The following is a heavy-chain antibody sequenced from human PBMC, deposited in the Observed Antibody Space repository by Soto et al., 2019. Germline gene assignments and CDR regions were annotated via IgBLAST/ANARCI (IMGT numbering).Heavy chain of an antibody. CDR1: GFTVSSNY. V-gene: IGHV3-53*01. Sequence: GGSLRLSCAASGFTVSSNYMSWVRQAPGKGLEWVSVIYSGGSTYYADSVKGRFTISRDNSKNTLYLQMNSLRAEDTAVYYCAREKSWKVNWFDPWGQGTLVTVSS. J-gene: IGHJ5*02. CDR3: AREKSWKVNWFDP. D-gene: IGHD1-1*01. CDR2: IYSGGST.